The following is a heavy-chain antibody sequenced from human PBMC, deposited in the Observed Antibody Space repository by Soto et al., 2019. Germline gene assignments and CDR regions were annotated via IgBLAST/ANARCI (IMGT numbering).Heavy chain of an antibody. V-gene: IGHV1-69*01. CDR1: GGTFSSYA. J-gene: IGHJ5*02. Sequence: QVQLVQSGAEVKKPGSSVKVSCKASGGTFSSYAISWVRQAPGQGLEWMGGIIPIFGTANYAQKFQGRVAITADESTSKDYKELGSLRFEGTAVYYCARDASIAGRGWFDPWGQGTLVTVSS. CDR3: ARDASIAGRGWFDP. CDR2: IIPIFGTA. D-gene: IGHD6-6*01.